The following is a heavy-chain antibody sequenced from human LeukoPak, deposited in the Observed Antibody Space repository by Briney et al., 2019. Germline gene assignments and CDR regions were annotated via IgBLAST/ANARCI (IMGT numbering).Heavy chain of an antibody. Sequence: GGSLRLSRAASGFTFSSYGMHWVRQAPGKGLEWVAIIWYDGSNKYYTDSVKGRFTISRDNSKNMLYLQMSSLRAEDTAVYYCARGGMTANNIDYWGQGTLVTVSS. CDR3: ARGGMTANNIDY. CDR2: IWYDGSNK. CDR1: GFTFSSYG. J-gene: IGHJ4*02. D-gene: IGHD2-21*02. V-gene: IGHV3-33*01.